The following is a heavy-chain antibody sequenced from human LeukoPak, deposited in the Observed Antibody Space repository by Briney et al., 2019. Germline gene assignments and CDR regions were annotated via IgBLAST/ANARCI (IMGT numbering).Heavy chain of an antibody. Sequence: SETLSLTCTVSGGSISSGSYYWSWIRQPAGKGLEWIGRIHTSGSTNYNPSLKSRVTISVDTSKNQFSLKLSSVTAADTAVYYCARTGYSYGYWWFDPWGQGTLVTVSS. CDR2: IHTSGST. D-gene: IGHD5-18*01. J-gene: IGHJ5*02. V-gene: IGHV4-61*02. CDR1: GGSISSGSYY. CDR3: ARTGYSYGYWWFDP.